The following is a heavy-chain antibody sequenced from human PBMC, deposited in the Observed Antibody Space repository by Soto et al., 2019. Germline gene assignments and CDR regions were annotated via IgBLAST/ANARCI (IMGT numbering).Heavy chain of an antibody. J-gene: IGHJ4*02. CDR3: AREGNLGRWLQPLDF. CDR1: GGSISSGNYY. CDR2: IYYSGST. D-gene: IGHD5-12*01. V-gene: IGHV4-31*03. Sequence: SETLSLTCTVSGGSISSGNYYWSWIRQHPGKGLEWIGYIYYSGSTSYNPSFKSRVTISVDTSKNHFSLKLSSVTAADTAVYYCAREGNLGRWLQPLDFWGQGTLVTVSS.